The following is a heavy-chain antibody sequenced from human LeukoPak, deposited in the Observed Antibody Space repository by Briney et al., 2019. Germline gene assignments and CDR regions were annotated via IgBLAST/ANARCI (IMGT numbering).Heavy chain of an antibody. J-gene: IGHJ4*02. Sequence: PGGSLRLSCAASGFTFNSYAMNWVRQAPGKGLEWVSTISGGGDSTYYADSMKGRFTISRDNSKNTLYLQMNSLRAEDTAVYYCARDSIVGATTSFDYWGQGTLVTVSS. CDR2: ISGGGDST. CDR3: ARDSIVGATTSFDY. V-gene: IGHV3-23*01. D-gene: IGHD1-26*01. CDR1: GFTFNSYA.